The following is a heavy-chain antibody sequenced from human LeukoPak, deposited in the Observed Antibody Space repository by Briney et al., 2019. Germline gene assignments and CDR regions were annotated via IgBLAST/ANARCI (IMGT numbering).Heavy chain of an antibody. V-gene: IGHV3-7*01. CDR1: GFTFSSYF. J-gene: IGHJ4*02. D-gene: IGHD3/OR15-3a*01. Sequence: PGGSLRLSCEVSGFTFSSYFMSWVRQAPGKGLEGVANIKQDDSKRFYGDSVEGRFIISRDNVKRSVYLQMNSLRAEDTAMYYCARVATNPTRRSLDWLIPPHSDYWGQGTLVIVSS. CDR3: ARVATNPTRRSLDWLIPPHSDY. CDR2: IKQDDSKR.